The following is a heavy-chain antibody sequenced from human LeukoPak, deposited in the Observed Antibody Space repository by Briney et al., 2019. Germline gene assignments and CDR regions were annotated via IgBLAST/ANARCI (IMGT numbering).Heavy chain of an antibody. CDR1: GFTFSSYS. J-gene: IGHJ6*02. D-gene: IGHD7-27*01. V-gene: IGHV3-21*01. CDR2: ISSSSSYI. Sequence: GGSLRLSCAASGFTFSSYSMNWVRQAPGKGLEWVSSISSSSSYIYYADSVKGRFTISRDNAKNSLYLQMNSLRAEDTAVYHCASLTGDPYYYYGMDVWGQGTTLTVSS. CDR3: ASLTGDPYYYYGMDV.